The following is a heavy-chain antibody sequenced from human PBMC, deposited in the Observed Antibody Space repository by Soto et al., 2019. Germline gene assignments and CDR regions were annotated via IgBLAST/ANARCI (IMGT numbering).Heavy chain of an antibody. J-gene: IGHJ5*02. V-gene: IGHV3-30*18. CDR3: AKDGQWKSRSQLLGWFDP. CDR2: ISYDGSNK. D-gene: IGHD6-19*01. Sequence: VQLVESGGGVVQPGRSLRLSCAASGFTFSSYGMHWVRQAPGKGLEWVAVISYDGSNKYYADSVKGRFTISRDNSKNTLYLQMNSLRAEDTAVYYCAKDGQWKSRSQLLGWFDPWGQGTLVTVSS. CDR1: GFTFSSYG.